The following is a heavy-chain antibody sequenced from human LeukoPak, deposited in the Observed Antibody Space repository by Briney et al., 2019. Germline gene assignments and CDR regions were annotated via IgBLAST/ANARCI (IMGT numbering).Heavy chain of an antibody. CDR1: GYSFTSYW. CDR3: ARPRGGLTGYEAYYLDS. Sequence: GESLKISCQSSGYSFTSYWIAWVRQMPGKGLEWMGVMFPGDSDTRYSPSFRGQVTISADKSTSPAYLQWSSLKASDTAMYYCARPRGGLTGYEAYYLDSWGQGTLVTVSS. J-gene: IGHJ4*02. D-gene: IGHD3-3*01. CDR2: MFPGDSDT. V-gene: IGHV5-51*01.